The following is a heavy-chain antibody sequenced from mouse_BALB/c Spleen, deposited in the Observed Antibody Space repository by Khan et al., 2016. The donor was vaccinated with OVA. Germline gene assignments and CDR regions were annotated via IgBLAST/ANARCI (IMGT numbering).Heavy chain of an antibody. CDR2: IDPFSGST. CDR3: TRHGFVAWFTY. CDR1: GYSFTTYY. V-gene: IGHV1S135*01. J-gene: IGHJ3*01. D-gene: IGHD2-2*01. Sequence: QLQESGPELMKPGASVKISCKASGYSFTTYYIHWVMQSHGTSLEWIGYIDPFSGSTTYNQKFKGKATLTVDKSSSTAYIHLSNLTADDSAVYYCTRHGFVAWFTYWGQGTLVTVSA.